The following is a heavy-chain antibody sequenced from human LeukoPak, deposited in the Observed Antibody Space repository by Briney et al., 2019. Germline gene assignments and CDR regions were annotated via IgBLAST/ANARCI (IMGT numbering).Heavy chain of an antibody. J-gene: IGHJ4*02. V-gene: IGHV3-30*14. CDR3: ARDSALNWNDGYFDY. CDR2: ISYDGSNK. CDR1: GFTFSSYA. D-gene: IGHD1-20*01. Sequence: GRSLRLSCAASGFTFSSYAMHWVRQAPGKGLEWVAVISYDGSNKYYADSVKGRFTISRDNSKNTLYLQMNSLRAEDTAVYYCARDSALNWNDGYFDYWGQGTLVTVSS.